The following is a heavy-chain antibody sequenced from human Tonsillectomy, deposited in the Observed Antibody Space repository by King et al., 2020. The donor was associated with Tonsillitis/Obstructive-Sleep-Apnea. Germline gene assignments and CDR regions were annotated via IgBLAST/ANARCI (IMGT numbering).Heavy chain of an antibody. Sequence: VQLVESGGGLVQPGGSLRLSCAASGFTFSSYWMSWVRQAPGKGLEWVANIKQDGSEKYYVDSVKGRFTISRDNAKNSLYLQMNSLRAEDTAVYYCVRLRGSGSYFTYYYYYMDVWGKGTTVTVSS. J-gene: IGHJ6*03. CDR3: VRLRGSGSYFTYYYYYMDV. D-gene: IGHD3-10*01. CDR2: IKQDGSEK. V-gene: IGHV3-7*01. CDR1: GFTFSSYW.